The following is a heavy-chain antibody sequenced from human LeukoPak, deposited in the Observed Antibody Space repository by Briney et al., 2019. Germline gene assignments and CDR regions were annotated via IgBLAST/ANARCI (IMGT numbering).Heavy chain of an antibody. CDR3: ARENPAAKGYYFDY. CDR2: INPSGGRT. V-gene: IGHV1-46*01. D-gene: IGHD2-15*01. J-gene: IGHJ4*02. CDR1: GYSFTRYH. Sequence: GASVKVSCKASGYSFTRYHMHWVRQAPGQGLEWMGIINPSGGRTTYAQNFQGRVTMTRDTSISTAYMELSRLRSDDTAVYYCARENPAAKGYYFDYWGQGTLVTVSS.